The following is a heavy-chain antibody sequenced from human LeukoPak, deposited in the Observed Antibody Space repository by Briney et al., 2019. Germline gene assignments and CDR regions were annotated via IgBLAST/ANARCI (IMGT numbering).Heavy chain of an antibody. CDR3: ARAGYYYDSSDIGRFFDY. D-gene: IGHD3-22*01. V-gene: IGHV4-34*01. CDR1: GGSFSGYY. J-gene: IGHJ4*02. CDR2: INHSGST. Sequence: SETLSLTCAVYGGSFSGYYWSWIRQPPGKGLEWIGEINHSGSTNYNPSLKSRVTISVDTSKNQFSLKLSSVTAADTAVYYCARAGYYYDSSDIGRFFDYWGQGTLVTVSS.